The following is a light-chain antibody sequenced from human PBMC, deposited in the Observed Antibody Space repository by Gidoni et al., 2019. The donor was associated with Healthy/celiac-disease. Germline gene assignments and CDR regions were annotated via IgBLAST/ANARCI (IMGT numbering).Light chain of an antibody. CDR3: QQYNSYPWT. Sequence: DIQMTQSPSTLYASVGDRVTITCRASQSISSWLAWYQPKPGKAPKLLIYKASSLESGVPSRFSGSGSGTEFTLTISSLQPDDFATYYCQQYNSYPWTFGQGTKVEIK. CDR1: QSISSW. J-gene: IGKJ1*01. CDR2: KAS. V-gene: IGKV1-5*03.